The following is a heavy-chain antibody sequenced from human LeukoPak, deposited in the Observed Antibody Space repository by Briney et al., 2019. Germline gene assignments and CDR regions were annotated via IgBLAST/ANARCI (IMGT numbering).Heavy chain of an antibody. Sequence: SETLSLTCTVSGGSISGYYWNWIRQSPGKGLEWIAYIYYTGNANYNPSLKSRVTISVDTSKNQISLILSSVTAADTAVYYCARRTYCSGGRCYGENWFDPWGQGTLVTVSS. CDR3: ARRTYCSGGRCYGENWFDP. D-gene: IGHD2-15*01. CDR1: GGSISGYY. V-gene: IGHV4-59*08. CDR2: IYYTGNA. J-gene: IGHJ5*02.